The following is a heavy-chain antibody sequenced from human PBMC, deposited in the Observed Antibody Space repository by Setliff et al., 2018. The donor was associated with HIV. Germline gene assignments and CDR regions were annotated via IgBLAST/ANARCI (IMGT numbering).Heavy chain of an antibody. Sequence: PGGSLRLSCAASGFTFSSYEMNWVRQAPGKGLEWVSYISSSGSTIYYADSVKGRFTISRDNAKNSLYLQMNSLRAEDTAVYYCGTYCSGGSCYFDYWGQGTLVTVSS. CDR2: ISSSGSTI. V-gene: IGHV3-48*03. D-gene: IGHD2-15*01. J-gene: IGHJ4*02. CDR1: GFTFSSYE. CDR3: GTYCSGGSCYFDY.